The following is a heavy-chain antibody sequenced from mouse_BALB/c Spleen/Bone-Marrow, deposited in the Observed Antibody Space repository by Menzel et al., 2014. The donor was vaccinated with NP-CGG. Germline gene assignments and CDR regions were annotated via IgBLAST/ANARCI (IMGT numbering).Heavy chain of an antibody. V-gene: IGHV3-1*02. Sequence: EVQLVESGPDLVKPSQSLSLTCTVAGYPITSGYGWHWIRQFPGNKLEWMGYIHYSGSTNYNPSLQSRISITRDTSKNQFFLQLNSVTTEDTATYYCVRETTVVADFDYWGQGTTLTVSS. CDR1: GYPITSGYG. J-gene: IGHJ2*01. CDR3: VRETTVVADFDY. CDR2: IHYSGST. D-gene: IGHD1-1*01.